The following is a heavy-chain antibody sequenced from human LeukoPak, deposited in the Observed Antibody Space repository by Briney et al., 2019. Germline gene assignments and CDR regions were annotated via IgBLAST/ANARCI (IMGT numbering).Heavy chain of an antibody. CDR3: ASSYDFWSGLLDY. V-gene: IGHV4-30-2*01. CDR1: GGSISSGAYS. Sequence: SETLSLTCAVSGGSISSGAYSWSWIRQPPGRGLEWIGYIYHSGNTYYNPSLKSRVTISVDTSKNQFSLKLSSVTAADTAVYYCASSYDFWSGLLDYWGQGTLVTVS. J-gene: IGHJ4*02. CDR2: IYHSGNT. D-gene: IGHD3-3*01.